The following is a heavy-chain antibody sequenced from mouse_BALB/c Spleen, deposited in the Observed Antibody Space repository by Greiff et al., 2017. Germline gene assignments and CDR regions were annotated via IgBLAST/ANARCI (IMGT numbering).Heavy chain of an antibody. Sequence: EVKLVESGAELVRPGALVKLSCKASGFNIKDYYMHWVKQRPEQGLEWIGWIDPENGNTIYDPKFQGKASITADTSSNTAYLQLSSLTSEDTAVYYCARGEDGYYAMDYWGQGTSVTVSS. CDR3: ARGEDGYYAMDY. J-gene: IGHJ4*01. D-gene: IGHD2-3*01. V-gene: IGHV14-1*02. CDR2: IDPENGNT. CDR1: GFNIKDYY.